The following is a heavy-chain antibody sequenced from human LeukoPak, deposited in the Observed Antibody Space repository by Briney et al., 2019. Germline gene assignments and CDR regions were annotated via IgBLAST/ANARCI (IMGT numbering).Heavy chain of an antibody. D-gene: IGHD3-10*01. CDR2: IKQDGSEK. CDR1: GFTFSSYW. V-gene: IGHV3-7*03. CDR3: AREGMVRGVIRLSDFDY. Sequence: PGGSLRLSCAASGFTFSSYWMSWVRQAPGKGLEWVANIKQDGSEKYYVDSVKGRFTISRDNAKNSLYLQMNSLRAEDTAVYYCAREGMVRGVIRLSDFDYWGQGTLVTVSS. J-gene: IGHJ4*02.